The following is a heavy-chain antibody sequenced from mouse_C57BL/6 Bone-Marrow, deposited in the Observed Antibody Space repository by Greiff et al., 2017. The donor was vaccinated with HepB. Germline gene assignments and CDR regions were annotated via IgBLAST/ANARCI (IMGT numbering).Heavy chain of an antibody. D-gene: IGHD1-1*01. J-gene: IGHJ4*01. Sequence: DVKLVESGGGLVQPKGSLKLSCAASGFSFNTYAMNWVRQAPGKGLEWVARIRSKSNNYATYYADSVKDRFTISRDDSESMLYLQMNNLKTEDTAMYYCVRPHYYGSSYDAMDYWGQGTSVTVSS. CDR2: IRSKSNNYAT. V-gene: IGHV10-1*01. CDR1: GFSFNTYA. CDR3: VRPHYYGSSYDAMDY.